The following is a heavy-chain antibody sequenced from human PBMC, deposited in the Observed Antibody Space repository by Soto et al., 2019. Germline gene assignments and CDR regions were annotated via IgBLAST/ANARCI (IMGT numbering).Heavy chain of an antibody. Sequence: GESLKISCKGSGYSFTSYWIGWGRQMPGKGLEWMGIIYPGDSDNRYSPSFQGQVTISARQSISTSYLQWSSLQASDTAMYYCARYCTNGSCFDYLGQGNLVPVSS. D-gene: IGHD2-8*01. CDR3: ARYCTNGSCFDY. V-gene: IGHV5-51*01. J-gene: IGHJ4*02. CDR1: GYSFTSYW. CDR2: IYPGDSDN.